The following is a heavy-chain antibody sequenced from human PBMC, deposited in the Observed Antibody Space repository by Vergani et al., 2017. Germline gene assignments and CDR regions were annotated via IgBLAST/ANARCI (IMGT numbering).Heavy chain of an antibody. V-gene: IGHV4-38-2*01. Sequence: QVQLQESGPGLVKSSETLSLTCDVSGYSISSGYYWGWIRQPPGKGLEWIGSIYHSGSTYYNPSLQSRVTISKDTSKNQFSLRLNSVTAADTAVYFCARQGFGFGGVIDHWGQRTLVTVSS. D-gene: IGHD3-16*01. CDR3: ARQGFGFGGVIDH. CDR1: GYSISSGYY. J-gene: IGHJ5*02. CDR2: IYHSGST.